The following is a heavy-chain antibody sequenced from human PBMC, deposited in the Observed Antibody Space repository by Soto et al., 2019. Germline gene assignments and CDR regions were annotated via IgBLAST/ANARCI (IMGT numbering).Heavy chain of an antibody. J-gene: IGHJ3*02. CDR1: GYTLTELS. V-gene: IGHV1-24*01. CDR2: FDPEDGET. Sequence: QVQLVQSGAEVKKPGASVKVSCKVSGYTLTELSMHWVRQAPGKGLEWMGGFDPEDGETIYAQKFQVRVTMTEDTATYTAYMELSSLGSEDTAVYYWATTHRDFLLWFGDDSFDIWGQGTMVTVSS. D-gene: IGHD3-10*01. CDR3: ATTHRDFLLWFGDDSFDI.